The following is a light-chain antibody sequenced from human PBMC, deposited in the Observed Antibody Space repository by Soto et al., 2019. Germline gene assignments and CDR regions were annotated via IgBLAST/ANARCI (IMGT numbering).Light chain of an antibody. CDR3: QQYHYWPPLT. Sequence: EIVMTQSPATLPVSPRARATLPCRSRHIISSDLASYQQKPGQAPRLLIYVASTRATGVPVRFSGSASGTEFTFTISSLQSEDFAVYYCQQYHYWPPLTFGRGTKVDIK. J-gene: IGKJ4*01. V-gene: IGKV3-15*01. CDR2: VAS. CDR1: HIISSD.